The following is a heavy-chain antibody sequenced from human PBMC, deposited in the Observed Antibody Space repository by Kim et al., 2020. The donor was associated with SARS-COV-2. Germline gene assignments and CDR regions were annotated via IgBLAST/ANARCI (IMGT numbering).Heavy chain of an antibody. V-gene: IGHV4-39*01. Sequence: SETLSLTCTVSGGSISSSSYYWGWIRQPPGKGLEWIGSIYYSGSTYYNPSLKSRVTISVDTSKNQFSLKLSSVTAADTAVYYCATSSPPSPVYDYVWGSYRPPRVWGQGTLVTVSS. CDR1: GGSISSSSYY. CDR3: ATSSPPSPVYDYVWGSYRPPRV. D-gene: IGHD3-16*02. J-gene: IGHJ4*02. CDR2: IYYSGST.